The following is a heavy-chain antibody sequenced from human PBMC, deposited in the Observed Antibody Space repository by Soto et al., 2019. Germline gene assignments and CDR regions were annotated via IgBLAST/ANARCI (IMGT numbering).Heavy chain of an antibody. CDR1: GGSISTYY. J-gene: IGHJ4*02. CDR3: ARGCHDFWIGPFDY. D-gene: IGHD3-3*01. Sequence: SETLSLTCTVSGGSISTYYCNWIRQSAGKGLEWIGRIDTSGSTNYNPSLKSRVTMSVDTSKEQFSLKLSSVTAADTAVYYCARGCHDFWIGPFDYWGQGALVTVSS. CDR2: IDTSGST. V-gene: IGHV4-4*07.